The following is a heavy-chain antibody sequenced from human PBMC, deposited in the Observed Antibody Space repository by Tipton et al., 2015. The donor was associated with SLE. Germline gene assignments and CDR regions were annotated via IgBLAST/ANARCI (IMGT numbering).Heavy chain of an antibody. V-gene: IGHV3-53*05. CDR3: ARSSWYDFWSGYYSERYFDL. J-gene: IGHJ2*01. CDR2: IYSGGST. Sequence: FLRLSCAASGFTVSTNYMTWVRQAPGKGLEWVSLIYSGGSTSYADSVKGRFTISRDNSKNTLYLQMNSLRAEDTAVYYCARSSWYDFWSGYYSERYFDLWGRGTLVTVSS. CDR1: GFTVSTNY. D-gene: IGHD3-3*01.